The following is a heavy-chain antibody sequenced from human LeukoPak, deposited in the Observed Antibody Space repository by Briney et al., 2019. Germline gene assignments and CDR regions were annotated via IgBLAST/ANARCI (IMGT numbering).Heavy chain of an antibody. CDR3: AKGMGYSSSWSSWMDY. CDR1: GFTFCSYG. J-gene: IGHJ4*02. CDR2: ISYDGSNK. Sequence: GGSLRLSCAASGFTFCSYGMHWVRQAPGKGLEWVAVISYDGSNKYYADSVKGRFTISRDNSKNTLYLQMNSLRAEDTAVYYCAKGMGYSSSWSSWMDYWGQGTLVTVSS. D-gene: IGHD6-13*01. V-gene: IGHV3-30*18.